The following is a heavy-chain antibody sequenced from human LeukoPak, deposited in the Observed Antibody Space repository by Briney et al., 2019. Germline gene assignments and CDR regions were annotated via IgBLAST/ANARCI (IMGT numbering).Heavy chain of an antibody. J-gene: IGHJ4*02. CDR1: GYTFTSYY. CDR2: INPSGGST. Sequence: ASVKVSCTASGYTFTSYYMHWVRQAPGQGLEWMGIINPSGGSTSYAQKFQGRVTMTRDTSTSTVYMELSSLRSEDTAVYYCARDRQLWFGELPDPRPQGYFDYWGQGTLVTVSS. CDR3: ARDRQLWFGELPDPRPQGYFDY. D-gene: IGHD3-10*01. V-gene: IGHV1-46*01.